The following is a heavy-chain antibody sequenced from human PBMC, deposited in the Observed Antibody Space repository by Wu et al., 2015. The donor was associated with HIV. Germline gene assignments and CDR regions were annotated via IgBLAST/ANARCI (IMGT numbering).Heavy chain of an antibody. CDR2: LNPNSGGV. V-gene: IGHV1-2*02. CDR3: GRPMWSGDSTDAFDI. Sequence: QIQMVQSGGEVKKPGASVKVSCKASGYTFSDYYIHWVRQAPGQDLEWMGWLNPNSGGVKYVQKFQGRVTMTRDTSISTTYMELSRLTFDDTAVYFCGRPMWSGDSTDAFDIWGQGTMITVSS. D-gene: IGHD2-21*01. J-gene: IGHJ3*02. CDR1: GYTFSDYY.